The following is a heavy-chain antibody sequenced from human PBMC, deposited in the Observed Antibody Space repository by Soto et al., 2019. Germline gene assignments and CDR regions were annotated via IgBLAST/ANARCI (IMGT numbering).Heavy chain of an antibody. V-gene: IGHV4-59*01. Sequence: SETLSLTCTVSGLSITNNYWSWIRQPPGKGLEWIGYIYYSGSTNYNPSLKSRVTISVGTSKNQFSLKLSSVTAADTAVYYCARGGYCSGGSCLRDAFDIWGQGTMVTVSS. CDR2: IYYSGST. D-gene: IGHD2-15*01. J-gene: IGHJ3*02. CDR3: ARGGYCSGGSCLRDAFDI. CDR1: GLSITNNY.